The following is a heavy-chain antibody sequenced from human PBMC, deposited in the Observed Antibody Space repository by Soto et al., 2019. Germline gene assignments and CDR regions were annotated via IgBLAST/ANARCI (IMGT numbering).Heavy chain of an antibody. CDR3: AGGFYDYIWGSYRL. CDR2: ISSSSSYI. Sequence: PGGSLRLSCAASGFTFSSYSMNWVRQAPGKGLEWVSSISSSSSYIYYADSVKGRFTISRDNAKNSLYLQMNSLRAEDTAVYYCAGGFYDYIWGSYRLWGQGTLVTVSS. D-gene: IGHD3-16*02. CDR1: GFTFSSYS. V-gene: IGHV3-21*01. J-gene: IGHJ4*02.